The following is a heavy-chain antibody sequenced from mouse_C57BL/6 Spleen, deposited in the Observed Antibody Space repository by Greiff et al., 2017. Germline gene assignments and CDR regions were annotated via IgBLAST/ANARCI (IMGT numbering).Heavy chain of an antibody. Sequence: VQLQQSGAELAKPGASVKLSCKASGYTFTSYWMHWVKQRPGQGLEWIGYINPSSGYTKYNQKFKDKATLTADTSSSTAYMQLSSLTYEDSAVYYCARGWPFDHWCQGTTLTVSS. CDR3: ARGWPFDH. V-gene: IGHV1-7*01. CDR1: GYTFTSYW. D-gene: IGHD1-1*02. J-gene: IGHJ2*01. CDR2: INPSSGYT.